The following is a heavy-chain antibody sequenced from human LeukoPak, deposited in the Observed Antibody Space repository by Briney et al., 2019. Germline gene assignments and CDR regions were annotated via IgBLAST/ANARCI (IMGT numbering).Heavy chain of an antibody. V-gene: IGHV3-21*01. CDR2: ISSSSSYI. D-gene: IGHD4-17*01. CDR1: GFTFSSYS. Sequence: PGGSLRLSCAASGFTFSSYSMNWVRQAPGKGLEWVSSISSSSSYIYYADSVKGRFTISRDNAKNSLYLQMNSLRAEDTAVYYCARDLGYGDYVDYWDQGTLVTVSS. CDR3: ARDLGYGDYVDY. J-gene: IGHJ4*02.